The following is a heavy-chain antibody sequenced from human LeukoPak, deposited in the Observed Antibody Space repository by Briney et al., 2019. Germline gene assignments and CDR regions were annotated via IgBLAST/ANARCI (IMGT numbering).Heavy chain of an antibody. D-gene: IGHD3-3*01. Sequence: ASVKVSCKASGYTFTGYYMHWVRQAPGQGLEWMGWINPNSGGTNYAQKFQGRVTMTRDTSISTAYMELSRLRSDDTAVYYCAPGVTIFGAVIKWGLNYWGQGTLVTVSS. V-gene: IGHV1-2*02. CDR3: APGVTIFGAVIKWGLNY. J-gene: IGHJ4*02. CDR2: INPNSGGT. CDR1: GYTFTGYY.